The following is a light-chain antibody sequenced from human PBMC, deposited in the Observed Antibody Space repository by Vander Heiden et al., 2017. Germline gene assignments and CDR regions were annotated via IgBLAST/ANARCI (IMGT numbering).Light chain of an antibody. V-gene: IGKV2-28*01. CDR1: QSLLHTNGYNY. J-gene: IGKJ1*01. CDR2: LGS. CDR3: MQSLQIWT. Sequence: DTVLTQSPLSLPVTPGEPASISCRSSQSLLHTNGYNYLDWYLQRPGQSPQLLIYLGSNRASGVPDRFSGSGSGTDFTLKISRVEAEDVGVYYCMQSLQIWTFGQGTRLDIK.